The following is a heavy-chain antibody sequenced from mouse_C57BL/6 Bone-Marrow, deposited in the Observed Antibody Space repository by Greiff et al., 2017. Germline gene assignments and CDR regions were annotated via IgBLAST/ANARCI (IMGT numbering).Heavy chain of an antibody. Sequence: QVQLQQPGAELVKPGASVKLSCKASGYTFTSYWMQWVKQRPGQGLEWIGEVDPSASYTNYNQKFKGKATLTVDTSSSTAYMQLSSLTSEDSAVYYCASSCYDWYFDVGGTGTTVTVSS. J-gene: IGHJ1*03. CDR2: VDPSASYT. D-gene: IGHD2-12*01. CDR3: ASSCYDWYFDV. V-gene: IGHV1-50*01. CDR1: GYTFTSYW.